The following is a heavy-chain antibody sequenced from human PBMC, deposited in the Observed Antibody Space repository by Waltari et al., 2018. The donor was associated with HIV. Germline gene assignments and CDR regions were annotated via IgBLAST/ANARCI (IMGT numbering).Heavy chain of an antibody. CDR1: VSTLTDLS. CDR3: ATNEYGPDYYYGMDV. Sequence: QVHLVQSGTEVKKPGSSVKVSCKISVSTLTDLSQHWVRQAPGKELEWVGRFDPENGEALYAQKLQGRVTMTEDTSTDTAYMELSSLRSEDTAVYYCATNEYGPDYYYGMDVWGQGTTVTVSS. CDR2: FDPENGEA. V-gene: IGHV1-24*01. J-gene: IGHJ6*02. D-gene: IGHD1-1*01.